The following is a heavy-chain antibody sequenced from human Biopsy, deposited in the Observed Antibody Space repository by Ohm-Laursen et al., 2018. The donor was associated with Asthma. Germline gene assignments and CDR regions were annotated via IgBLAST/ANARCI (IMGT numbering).Heavy chain of an antibody. J-gene: IGHJ5*02. Sequence: TQTLTLTCSFSGFSLRTPGVGVGWIRQSPGKALEWLALIYWDDYNLFRPSLKRRLTITKDPSKNQVVLTMTKMDPVDSSTYYCALSQDSGFDDHSPSWFDPWGQGTLVTVSS. CDR1: GFSLRTPGVG. V-gene: IGHV2-5*02. CDR2: IYWDDYN. CDR3: ALSQDSGFDDHSPSWFDP. D-gene: IGHD3-9*01.